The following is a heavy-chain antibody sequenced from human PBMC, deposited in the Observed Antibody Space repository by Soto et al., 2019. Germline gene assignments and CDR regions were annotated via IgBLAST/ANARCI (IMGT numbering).Heavy chain of an antibody. CDR2: ISWNGGII. V-gene: IGHV3-9*01. D-gene: IGHD6-19*01. CDR1: GFPFDDHG. Sequence: EVQLEETGGGLVQPGRSLRLSCAASGFPFDDHGMHWVRQAPGKGLEWVSGISWNGGIIGFADSVKGRFTISRDNAKNSLYLQMNSLRPDDTAVYYCVKAMSSGWPKSFDYWGQGTPVTVSS. CDR3: VKAMSSGWPKSFDY. J-gene: IGHJ4*02.